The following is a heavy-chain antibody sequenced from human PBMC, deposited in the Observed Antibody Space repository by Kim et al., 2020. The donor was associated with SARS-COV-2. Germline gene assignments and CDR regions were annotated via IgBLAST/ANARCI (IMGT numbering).Heavy chain of an antibody. D-gene: IGHD4-4*01. J-gene: IGHJ4*02. CDR2: IHPSDGGT. Sequence: ASVKVSCKASGYTFTSYYMQWVRQAPGQGLEWMGLIHPSDGGTTYAQRFQGRVTMTSDTSTSTIYMDLSSLTSEDTAIYYCATELQGFDYWGQGTLVTFSS. CDR3: ATELQGFDY. CDR1: GYTFTSYY. V-gene: IGHV1-46*01.